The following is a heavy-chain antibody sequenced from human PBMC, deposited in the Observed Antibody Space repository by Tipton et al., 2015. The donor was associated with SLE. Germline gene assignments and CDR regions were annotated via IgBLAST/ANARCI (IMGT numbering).Heavy chain of an antibody. J-gene: IGHJ4*02. CDR2: IFSSGNT. CDR1: GDSMNSGVYY. CDR3: AREGISYCGGDCHGSFDY. V-gene: IGHV4-61*02. Sequence: TLSLTCTVSGDSMNSGVYYWSWLRQPAGKGLEWIGRIFSSGNTIYNPSLKSRVTISEDTSKNLFSLRLSSVTAEDTALYYCAREGISYCGGDCHGSFDYWGQGSLVTVSS. D-gene: IGHD2-21*01.